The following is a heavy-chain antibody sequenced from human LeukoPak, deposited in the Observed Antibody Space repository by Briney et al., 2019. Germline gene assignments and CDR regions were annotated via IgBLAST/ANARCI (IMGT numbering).Heavy chain of an antibody. J-gene: IGHJ4*02. Sequence: HTGGSLRLSCAASGVTFSSYAMSWVRQAPGKGLEWVSVISGSGGGTYYAGSVKGRFTISRDNAKNTLYLQMDSLRAEDTAVYYCTTGIGNYYYYWGQGTLVTVAS. D-gene: IGHD1-14*01. CDR1: GVTFSSYA. CDR2: ISGSGGGT. V-gene: IGHV3-23*01. CDR3: TTGIGNYYYY.